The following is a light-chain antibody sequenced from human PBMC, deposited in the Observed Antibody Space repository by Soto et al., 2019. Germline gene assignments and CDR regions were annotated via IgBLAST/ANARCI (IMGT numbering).Light chain of an antibody. V-gene: IGLV2-8*01. CDR1: TIGGYDY. Sequence: QSALTQPPSASGSPGQSVSISCTGSTIGGYDYVSWYQQHPDKAPKLIVYQVTRRPSGVPARFSGSKSGNTASLTVSGLQDEDEALYFCASYAGRNDFVFGGGTQLTVL. J-gene: IGLJ2*01. CDR2: QVT. CDR3: ASYAGRNDFV.